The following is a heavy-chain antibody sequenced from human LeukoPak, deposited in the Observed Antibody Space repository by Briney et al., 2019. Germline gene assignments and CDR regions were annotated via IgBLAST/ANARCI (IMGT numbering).Heavy chain of an antibody. J-gene: IGHJ4*02. V-gene: IGHV3-53*01. CDR2: IYAGCTT. CDR1: GFTVSSNY. CDR3: AREVRGDYFDF. D-gene: IGHD3-16*01. Sequence: WGSLRLSCAGSGFTVSSNYMSWVRQAPGKGLEWVSVIYAGCTTFYADSLKGPFTISRDNSKNTLYLQMNSLRADDTAVYYCAREVRGDYFDFWGQGTLVTVSS.